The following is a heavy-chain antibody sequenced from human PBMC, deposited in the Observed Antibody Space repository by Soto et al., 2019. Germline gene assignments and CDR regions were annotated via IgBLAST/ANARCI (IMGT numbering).Heavy chain of an antibody. J-gene: IGHJ5*02. Sequence: GSLRLSCAASGFTFSSYSMNWVRQAPGKGLEWVSSISSSSSYIYYADSVKGRFTISRDNAKNSLYLQMNSPRAEDTAVYYCARRRVPAASGGPHWFDPWGQGTLVTVSS. D-gene: IGHD2-2*01. CDR2: ISSSSSYI. CDR3: ARRRVPAASGGPHWFDP. CDR1: GFTFSSYS. V-gene: IGHV3-21*01.